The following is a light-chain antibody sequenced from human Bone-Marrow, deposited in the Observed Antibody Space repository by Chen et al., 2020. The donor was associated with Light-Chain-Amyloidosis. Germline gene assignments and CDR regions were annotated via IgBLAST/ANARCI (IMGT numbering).Light chain of an antibody. J-gene: IGKJ1*01. V-gene: IGKV3-11*01. Sequence: IVLTQSPATLSLYPGERATLSCRASQSVDSYLAWYQQKPGQAPRLLIFDASNRATGIPARFSGSGSGTDFTLTISSLEPEDFAVYYCQQRRNWPRTFGQGTKVDIK. CDR3: QQRRNWPRT. CDR1: QSVDSY. CDR2: DAS.